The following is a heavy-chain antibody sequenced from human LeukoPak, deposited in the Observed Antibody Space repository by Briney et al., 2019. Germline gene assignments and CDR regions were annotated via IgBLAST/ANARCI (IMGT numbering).Heavy chain of an antibody. Sequence: SETLSLTFTVSGGSISSYYWSWIRQPPGKGPEWIGYIYYSGSTNYNPSLKSRVTISVDTSKNQFSLKLSSVTAADTAVHYCARRRDVNGAPFDYWGQGTLVTVSS. CDR2: IYYSGST. J-gene: IGHJ4*02. CDR1: GGSISSYY. D-gene: IGHD1-26*01. V-gene: IGHV4-59*08. CDR3: ARRRDVNGAPFDY.